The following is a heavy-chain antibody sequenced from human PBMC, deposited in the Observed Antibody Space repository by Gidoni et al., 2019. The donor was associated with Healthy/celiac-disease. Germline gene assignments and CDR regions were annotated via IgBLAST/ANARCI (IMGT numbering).Heavy chain of an antibody. CDR1: GGSISRSSYY. J-gene: IGHJ3*02. V-gene: IGHV4-39*01. CDR3: ARVSGSYYFSAFDI. CDR2: IYYSGST. D-gene: IGHD1-26*01. Sequence: QLQLQESGPGLVKPSETLSLTCPVSGGSISRSSYYWGWIRQPPGKGLEWIGSIYYSGSTYYNPSLKSRVTISVDTSKNQFSLKLSSVTAADTAVYYCARVSGSYYFSAFDIWGQGTMVTVSS.